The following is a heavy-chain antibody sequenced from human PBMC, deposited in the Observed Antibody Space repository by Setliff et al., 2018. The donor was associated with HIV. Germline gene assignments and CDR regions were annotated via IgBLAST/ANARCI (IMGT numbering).Heavy chain of an antibody. V-gene: IGHV4-31*03. Sequence: KTSETLSLTCTVSGGTISGGGYSWSWIRQHPGKGLEWIGYIYNSGSTYYNPSLKSRVTISVDTSENQFSLKLSSVTAADTAVYYCARGYAFGSLLYWGQGTVVTAPQ. J-gene: IGHJ4*02. CDR2: IYNSGST. CDR1: GGTISGGGYS. CDR3: ARGYAFGSLLY. D-gene: IGHD1-1*01.